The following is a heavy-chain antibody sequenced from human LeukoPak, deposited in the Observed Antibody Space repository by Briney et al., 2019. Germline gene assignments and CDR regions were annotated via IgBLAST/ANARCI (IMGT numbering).Heavy chain of an antibody. D-gene: IGHD3-22*01. CDR3: ARWRYYYDSSGYSYYFDC. J-gene: IGHJ4*02. CDR2: IYYSGST. CDR1: GGSISSYY. V-gene: IGHV4-59*01. Sequence: SETLSLTCTVSGGSISSYYWSWIRQPPGKGLEWIGYIYYSGSTNYNPSLKSRVTISVDTSKNQFSLKLSSVTAADTAVYYCARWRYYYDSSGYSYYFDCWGQGTLVTVSS.